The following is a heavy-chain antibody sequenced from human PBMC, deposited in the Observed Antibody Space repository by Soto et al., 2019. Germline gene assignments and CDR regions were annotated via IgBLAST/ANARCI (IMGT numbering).Heavy chain of an antibody. D-gene: IGHD2-2*01. Sequence: EVQLVESGGGLVKPGGFLRLSCAASGFSFSSYSMNWVRQAPGKGLEWVSSISSMSNYIYYADSVKGRFTISRDNAKNSLYLQMSSLSAEDTAVYFCARDEYCTSTSCPWPFDYWGQGTLVTVSS. CDR3: ARDEYCTSTSCPWPFDY. CDR2: ISSMSNYI. J-gene: IGHJ4*02. V-gene: IGHV3-21*01. CDR1: GFSFSSYS.